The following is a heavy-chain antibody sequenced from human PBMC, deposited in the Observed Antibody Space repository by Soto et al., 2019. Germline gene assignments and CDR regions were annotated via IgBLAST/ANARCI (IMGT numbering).Heavy chain of an antibody. CDR2: IDPSDSYT. CDR3: ARESPYYYDSSGYYSNWSDP. Sequence: PGESLKISCQGSGYSFTSYWISWVRQMPGKGLEWMGRIDPSDSYTNYSPSFQGHVTISADKSISTAYLQWSSLKASDTAMYYCARESPYYYDSSGYYSNWSDPWGQGTLVTVSS. CDR1: GYSFTSYW. D-gene: IGHD3-22*01. J-gene: IGHJ5*02. V-gene: IGHV5-10-1*01.